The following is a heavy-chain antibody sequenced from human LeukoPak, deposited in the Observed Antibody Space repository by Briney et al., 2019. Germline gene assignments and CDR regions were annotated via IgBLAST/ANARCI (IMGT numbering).Heavy chain of an antibody. D-gene: IGHD4-23*01. V-gene: IGHV3-23*01. Sequence: RGSLRLSCAPSGFTLSSYAMSWVPQAPGQGLEWVSAISGSGGSTYYAASVKGRFTISRDNSKNTLYLQMNSLRAEDRAVYYGATFPTTVVTPDYFEYWGQGTLVTVSS. CDR1: GFTLSSYA. J-gene: IGHJ4*02. CDR3: ATFPTTVVTPDYFEY. CDR2: ISGSGGST.